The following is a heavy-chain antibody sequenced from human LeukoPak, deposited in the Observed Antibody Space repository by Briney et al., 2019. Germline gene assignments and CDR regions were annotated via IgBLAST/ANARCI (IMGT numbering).Heavy chain of an antibody. Sequence: SETLSLTCTVSGYSISSGFYWGWIRQPPGKGLEWIGSIYYSGSTYYNPSLKSRVTISVDTSKNQFSLKLSSVTAADTAVYYCARVVPAAMYWFDPWGQGTLVTVSS. J-gene: IGHJ5*02. CDR3: ARVVPAAMYWFDP. CDR1: GYSISSGFY. D-gene: IGHD2-2*01. V-gene: IGHV4-38-2*02. CDR2: IYYSGST.